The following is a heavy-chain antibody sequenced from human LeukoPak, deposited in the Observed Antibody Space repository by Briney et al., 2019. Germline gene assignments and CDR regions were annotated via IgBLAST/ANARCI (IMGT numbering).Heavy chain of an antibody. J-gene: IGHJ4*02. V-gene: IGHV3-23*01. CDR1: GFTFASYA. D-gene: IGHD1/OR15-1a*01. CDR3: ANSPNINY. CDR2: ISGSGGNT. Sequence: PGGSLRLSCAASGFTFASYAMSWVRQAPGKGLEWVSTISGSGGNTYYADSVKGRFTISRDNSKKTLYLQMNSLRAEDTAVYYCANSPNINYWGQGTLVTVSS.